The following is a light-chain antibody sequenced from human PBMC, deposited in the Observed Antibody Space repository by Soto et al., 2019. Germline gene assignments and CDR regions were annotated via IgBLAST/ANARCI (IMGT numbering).Light chain of an antibody. CDR1: QSLSDSDDGNTY. J-gene: IGKJ4*01. CDR3: MQRIEFPLT. V-gene: IGKV2-40*01. CDR2: TVS. Sequence: DIVMTQTPLSLPVTPGEPASIXXGSXQSLSDSDDGNTYLDWYLQKPGQSPQXXIYTVSYRASGVPDRFSGSGSGTDFTLKISRVEAEDVGVYYCMQRIEFPLTFGGGTKVDIK.